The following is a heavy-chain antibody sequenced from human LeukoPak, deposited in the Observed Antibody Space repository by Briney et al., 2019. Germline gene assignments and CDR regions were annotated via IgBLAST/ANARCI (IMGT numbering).Heavy chain of an antibody. V-gene: IGHV3-11*01. CDR3: ARVTRWPTAMDV. D-gene: IGHD4-23*01. J-gene: IGHJ6*02. CDR1: GFILRDYY. CDR2: ISSSGSTI. Sequence: GGSLRLSCAASGFILRDYYMSWIRPAPGKGLEWVSDISSSGSTIHDADPVKGRFTISRDNAKNSLYLQMNSLRAEDTAVYYCARVTRWPTAMDVWGQGTTVTVSS.